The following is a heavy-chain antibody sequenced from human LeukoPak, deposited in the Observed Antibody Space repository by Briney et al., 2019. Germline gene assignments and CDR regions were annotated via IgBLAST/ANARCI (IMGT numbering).Heavy chain of an antibody. V-gene: IGHV1-69*06. Sequence: SVKVSCKASGGTFSNYAISWVRQAPGQGLEWMGGIIPIFDTPNFAQKFQGRVAITADKSTSTAYMELSRLRSEDTAVYYCARAVQVTTGGLFDYWGQGTLVTVSS. CDR1: GGTFSNYA. CDR3: ARAVQVTTGGLFDY. CDR2: IIPIFDTP. J-gene: IGHJ4*02. D-gene: IGHD4-17*01.